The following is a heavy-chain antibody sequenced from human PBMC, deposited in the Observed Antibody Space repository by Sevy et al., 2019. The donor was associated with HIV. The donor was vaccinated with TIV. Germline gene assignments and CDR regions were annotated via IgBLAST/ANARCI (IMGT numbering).Heavy chain of an antibody. D-gene: IGHD6-19*01. CDR3: ARGGGNGWYYFDY. CDR2: IIPILGTV. J-gene: IGHJ4*02. V-gene: IGHV1-69*13. Sequence: ASVKVSCNASGGTFSRYGISWVRQAPGQGLEWMGGIIPILGTVNYAQKFQGRVTITADESTKTAYMELSSLRSEDTAVYYCARGGGNGWYYFDYWGQETLVTVSS. CDR1: GGTFSRYG.